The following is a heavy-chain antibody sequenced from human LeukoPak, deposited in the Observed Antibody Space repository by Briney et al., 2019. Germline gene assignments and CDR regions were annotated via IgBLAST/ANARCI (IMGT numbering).Heavy chain of an antibody. D-gene: IGHD3-10*01. Sequence: ASVKVSCKASGYTFTSYDINWVRQATGQGLEWMGWMNPNSGNTGYAQKFQGRVTMTRNTSISTAYMELSSLRSEDTAVYYCARGPHQYYGSGSNDDYRGQGTLVTVSS. CDR1: GYTFTSYD. V-gene: IGHV1-8*01. CDR2: MNPNSGNT. CDR3: ARGPHQYYGSGSNDDY. J-gene: IGHJ4*02.